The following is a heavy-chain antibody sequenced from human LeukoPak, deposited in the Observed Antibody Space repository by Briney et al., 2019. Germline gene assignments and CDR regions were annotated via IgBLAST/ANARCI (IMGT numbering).Heavy chain of an antibody. D-gene: IGHD3-9*01. Sequence: SETLSLTCNVSGCTISNSCYYWVWLPQPPGKEREGIGSIYYSESTYDNPSLKSRITIAVDTSKNQFSLKLSSVTAADTAVYYCARGNYYILTGYPYYYYMDVWGKGTTVTISS. J-gene: IGHJ6*03. CDR3: ARGNYYILTGYPYYYYMDV. CDR1: GCTISNSCYY. V-gene: IGHV4-39*01. CDR2: IYYSEST.